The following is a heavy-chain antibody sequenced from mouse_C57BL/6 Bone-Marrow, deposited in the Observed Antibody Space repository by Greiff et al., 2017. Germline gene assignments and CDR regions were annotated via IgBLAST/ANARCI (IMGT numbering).Heavy chain of an antibody. CDR2: ISSGGSYT. Sequence: EVQLVESGGALVKPGGSLNLSCAASGFTFSSYGMAWVRQTPDKRLEWVATISSGGSYTYYPDSVKGRFTNSRDNDKKTRYLQMSSLKADDRARYYCAKETYDNPFAYWGQGTLVTVSA. J-gene: IGHJ3*01. D-gene: IGHD2-1*01. CDR3: AKETYDNPFAY. V-gene: IGHV5-6*01. CDR1: GFTFSSYG.